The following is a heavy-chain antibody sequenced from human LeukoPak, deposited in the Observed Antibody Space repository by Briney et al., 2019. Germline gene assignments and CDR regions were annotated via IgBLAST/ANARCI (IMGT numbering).Heavy chain of an antibody. J-gene: IGHJ2*01. Sequence: SETLSLTCTVSGGSISSYYWSWIRQPPGKGLEWIGYIYYSGSTNYNPSLKSRVTISVDTSKNQFSLKLSSVTAADTAVYYCASLEYCSSTSCYTSSYWYFDLWGRGTLVTVSS. CDR3: ASLEYCSSTSCYTSSYWYFDL. CDR1: GGSISSYY. CDR2: IYYSGST. V-gene: IGHV4-59*01. D-gene: IGHD2-2*02.